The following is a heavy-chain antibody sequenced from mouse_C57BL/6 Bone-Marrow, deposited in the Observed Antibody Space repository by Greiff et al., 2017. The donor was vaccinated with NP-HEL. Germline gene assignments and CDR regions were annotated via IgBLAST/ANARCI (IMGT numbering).Heavy chain of an antibody. D-gene: IGHD1-1*01. J-gene: IGHJ1*03. Sequence: VQLQQSEPGLVQPSQSLSITCTVSGFSLTSYGVHWVRQSPGKGLEWLGVIWSGGSTDYNAAFISRLSISKDNSKSQVFFKMNSLQADDTAIYYCARMGYGSCYVESVLYFDVWGTGTTVTVSS. CDR1: GFSLTSYG. V-gene: IGHV2-2*01. CDR3: ARMGYGSCYVESVLYFDV. CDR2: IWSGGST.